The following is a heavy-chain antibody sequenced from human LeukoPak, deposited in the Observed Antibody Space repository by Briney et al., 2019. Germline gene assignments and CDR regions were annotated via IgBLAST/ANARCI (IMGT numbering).Heavy chain of an antibody. V-gene: IGHV3-11*01. CDR3: ARDHGSRLEMATTWDY. Sequence: GGPLRLSCAASGFTFSDYYMSWIRQAPGKGLEWVSYISSSGSTIYYADSVKGRFTISRDNAKNSLYLQMNSLRAEDTAVYYCARDHGSRLEMATTWDYWGQGTLVTVSS. CDR1: GFTFSDYY. CDR2: ISSSGSTI. J-gene: IGHJ4*02. D-gene: IGHD5-24*01.